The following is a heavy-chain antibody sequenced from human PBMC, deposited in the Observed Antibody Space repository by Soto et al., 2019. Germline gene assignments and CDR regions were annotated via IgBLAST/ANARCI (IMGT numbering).Heavy chain of an antibody. CDR1: GFTFSSYG. CDR3: ARDQHRYSGSYGYYYGMDV. D-gene: IGHD1-26*01. V-gene: IGHV3-33*01. Sequence: VGSLRLSCAASGFTFSSYGMHWVRQAPGKGLEWVAVIWYDGSNKYYADSVKGRFTISRDNSKNTLYLQMNSLRAEDTAVYYCARDQHRYSGSYGYYYGMDVWGQGTTVTVSS. J-gene: IGHJ6*02. CDR2: IWYDGSNK.